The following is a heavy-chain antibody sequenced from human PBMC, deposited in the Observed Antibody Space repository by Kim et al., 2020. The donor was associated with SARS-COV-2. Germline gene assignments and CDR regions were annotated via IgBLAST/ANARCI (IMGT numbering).Heavy chain of an antibody. D-gene: IGHD2-2*02. J-gene: IGHJ4*02. CDR3: ARGGRRGIVVVPAAIGINYDY. V-gene: IGHV4-34*01. CDR2: INHSGST. CDR1: GGSFSGYY. Sequence: SETLSLTCAVYGGSFSGYYWSWIRQPPGKGLEWIGEINHSGSTNYNPSLKSRVTISVDTSKKQFSLKLSSVTAADTAVYYCARGGRRGIVVVPAAIGINYDYWGQGTLVTVSS.